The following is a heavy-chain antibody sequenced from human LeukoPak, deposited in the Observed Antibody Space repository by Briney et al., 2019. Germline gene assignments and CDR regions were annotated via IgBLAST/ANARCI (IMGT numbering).Heavy chain of an antibody. Sequence: PGRSLRLSCLASGFTFSHHGMHWVRQAPSKGLEWVAVIWSDGTNQFYADSVKGRFTISRDDSQRRVFLQMTSLRAEDTAIYYCAKDAQRGFDYSNSLQYWGRGTLVTVSS. J-gene: IGHJ4*02. V-gene: IGHV3-33*06. CDR3: AKDAQRGFDYSNSLQY. CDR1: GFTFSHHG. CDR2: IWSDGTNQ. D-gene: IGHD4-11*01.